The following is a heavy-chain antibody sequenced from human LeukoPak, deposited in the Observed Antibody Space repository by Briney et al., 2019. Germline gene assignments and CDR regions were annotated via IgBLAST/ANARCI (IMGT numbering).Heavy chain of an antibody. CDR1: GASFRGYY. D-gene: IGHD2-21*02. CDR3: ARGGGDPGYFDY. Sequence: PSETLSLTCAVYGASFRGYYWSWIRQIPGKGLEWIGEINHSGSTNYNPSLKSRVTISVDTSKNQFSLKLSSVTAADTAVYYCARGGGDPGYFDYWGQGTLVTVSS. J-gene: IGHJ4*02. V-gene: IGHV4-34*01. CDR2: INHSGST.